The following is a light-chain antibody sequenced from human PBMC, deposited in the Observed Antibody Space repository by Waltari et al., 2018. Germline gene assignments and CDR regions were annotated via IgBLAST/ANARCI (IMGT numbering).Light chain of an antibody. V-gene: IGKV3-11*01. CDR3: QQRSNWPLT. CDR1: QSVRNF. CDR2: DTS. J-gene: IGKJ4*01. Sequence: DTVLTQPPATLSLSRGERATPSCRASQSVRNFLAWYQQKPGQAPRLLIYDTSNRATGIPARFSGSGFGTDFTLTISSLEPEDFAVYYCQQRSNWPLTFGGGTKVEIK.